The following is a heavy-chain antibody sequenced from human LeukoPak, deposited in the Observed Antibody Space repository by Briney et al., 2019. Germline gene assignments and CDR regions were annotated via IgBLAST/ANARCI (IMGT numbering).Heavy chain of an antibody. J-gene: IGHJ4*02. CDR1: GFTFSSYG. CDR3: AKETGRWELE. CDR2: ISNDGSNK. V-gene: IGHV3-30*18. Sequence: GGSLRLSCAASGFTFSSYGIHWVRQAPVKGLEWVAVISNDGSNKYYADSVKGRFTISRDNSKNTLYLQMNSLRAEDTAVYYCAKETGRWELEWGQGTLVTVSS. D-gene: IGHD1-26*01.